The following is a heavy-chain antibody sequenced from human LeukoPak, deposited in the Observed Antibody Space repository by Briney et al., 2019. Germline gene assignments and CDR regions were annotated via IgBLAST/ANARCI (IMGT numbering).Heavy chain of an antibody. J-gene: IGHJ6*03. D-gene: IGHD3-22*01. CDR2: INWNGGST. CDR1: GFTFDDYG. V-gene: IGHV3-20*04. Sequence: PGGSLRLSCAASGFTFDDYGMSWVRQAPGKGLEWVSGINWNGGSTGYADSVKGRFTISRDNAKNSLYLQMNSLRAEDTAVYYCARAINYYDSSGYHSYYYYYYMDVWGKGTTVTVSS. CDR3: ARAINYYDSSGYHSYYYYYYMDV.